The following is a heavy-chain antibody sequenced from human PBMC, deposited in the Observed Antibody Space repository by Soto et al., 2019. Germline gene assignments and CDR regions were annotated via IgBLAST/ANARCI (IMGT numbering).Heavy chain of an antibody. CDR1: GFTFDEYG. CDR2: IRNRAYGETT. J-gene: IGHJ1*01. Sequence: GGSLRLSCSASGFTFDEYGVSWVRQAPGKGLEWVGFIRNRAYGETTEYAASVKGRFSMSRDDSKSIAYLHMNSLKAEDTAVYYCARDKAGRKFQFLDWLLDFWGQGTLVTVSS. CDR3: ARDKAGRKFQFLDWLLDF. D-gene: IGHD3-3*01. V-gene: IGHV3-49*04.